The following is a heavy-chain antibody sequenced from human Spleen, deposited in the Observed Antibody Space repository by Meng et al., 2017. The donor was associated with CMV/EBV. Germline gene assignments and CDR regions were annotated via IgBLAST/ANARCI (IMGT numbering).Heavy chain of an antibody. CDR1: GFTLMTYT. D-gene: IGHD3-10*01. Sequence: GGSLRLSCAASGFTLMTYTMDWVRQAPGKGLEWVSYISSSGSTIYYADSVKGRFTISRDNAKNSLYLQMNGLRTEDTAVYYCIRDVRPGGADVWGQGTTVTVSS. V-gene: IGHV3-48*04. CDR3: IRDVRPGGADV. J-gene: IGHJ6*02. CDR2: ISSSGSTI.